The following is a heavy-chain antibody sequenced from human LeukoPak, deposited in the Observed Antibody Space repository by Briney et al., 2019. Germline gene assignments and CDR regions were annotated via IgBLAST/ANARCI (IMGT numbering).Heavy chain of an antibody. Sequence: GGSLRLSCAASGFTFSSYWMSWVRQAPGKGLEWVANIKQDGSEKYYVDSMKGRFTISRDNAKNSLFLQMNSLRAEDTAVYYCAREVYGDNYFDYWGQGTLVTVSS. CDR1: GFTFSSYW. CDR3: AREVYGDNYFDY. CDR2: IKQDGSEK. D-gene: IGHD4-17*01. V-gene: IGHV3-7*05. J-gene: IGHJ4*02.